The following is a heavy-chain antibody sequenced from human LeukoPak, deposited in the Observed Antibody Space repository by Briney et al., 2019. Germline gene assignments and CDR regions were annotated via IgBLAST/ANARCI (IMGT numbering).Heavy chain of an antibody. D-gene: IGHD6-13*01. CDR3: AKDHSSSWEYYFDY. V-gene: IGHV3-23*01. CDR1: GFTFSSYA. Sequence: GGSLRLSCAASGFTFSSYAMSWVRQAPGKGLEWVSAISGSGGSTYYADSVKGRFTISRDNSKNTLYLQMNSLRADDTAVYYCAKDHSSSWEYYFDYWGQGTLVTVSS. J-gene: IGHJ4*02. CDR2: ISGSGGST.